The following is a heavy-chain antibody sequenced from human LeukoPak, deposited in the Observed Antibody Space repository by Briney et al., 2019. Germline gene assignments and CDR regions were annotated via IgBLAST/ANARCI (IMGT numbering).Heavy chain of an antibody. D-gene: IGHD2-15*01. J-gene: IGHJ4*02. CDR3: AREGYCSGGSCYGGY. Sequence: ASVKVSCKASGGTFSSYAISWVRQAPGQGLEWMGRIIPILGIANYAQKFQGRVTITADKSTSTAYMELSSPRSEDTAVYYCAREGYCSGGSCYGGYWGQEPLVTVP. CDR1: GGTFSSYA. V-gene: IGHV1-69*04. CDR2: IIPILGIA.